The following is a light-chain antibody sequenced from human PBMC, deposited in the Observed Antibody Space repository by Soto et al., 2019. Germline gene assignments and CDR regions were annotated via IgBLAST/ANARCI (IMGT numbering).Light chain of an antibody. CDR3: HQYFNPRT. Sequence: DTQLTQSPSSLSASVRDRVIITCLARQHISDYLKWYQQKPGKAPKLLIYDGTKLETGVPSRFSGSGSGTEFTFTISSLQPEDTATYYCHQYFNPRTFGGGTKVDIK. V-gene: IGKV1-33*01. CDR2: DGT. CDR1: QHISDY. J-gene: IGKJ4*01.